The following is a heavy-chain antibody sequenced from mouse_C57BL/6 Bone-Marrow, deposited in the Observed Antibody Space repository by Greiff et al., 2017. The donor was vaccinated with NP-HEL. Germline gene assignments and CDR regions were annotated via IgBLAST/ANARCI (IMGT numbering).Heavy chain of an antibody. CDR2: IHPNSGST. J-gene: IGHJ4*01. D-gene: IGHD2-1*01. CDR3: ARSYYGNSYYAMDY. V-gene: IGHV1-64*01. CDR1: GYTFTSYW. Sequence: VQLQQSGAELVKPGASVKLSCKASGYTFTSYWMHWVKQRPGQGLEWIGMIHPNSGSTNYNEKFKSKATLTVDKSSSTDYMQRRSLTSEDAAVDDCARSYYGNSYYAMDYWGQGTSVTVSA.